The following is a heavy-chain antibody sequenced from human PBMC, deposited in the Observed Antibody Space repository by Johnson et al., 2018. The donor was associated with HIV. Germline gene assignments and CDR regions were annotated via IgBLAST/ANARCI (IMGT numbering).Heavy chain of an antibody. D-gene: IGHD2-15*01. J-gene: IGHJ3*02. V-gene: IGHV3-20*04. CDR2: INGNGGST. CDR3: AKCLLRSGGTCYVVDAFDI. Sequence: QLVESGGGLVQPGGSLRLSCAASGSTFDDYGMSWVHQATGKGLEWVSGINGNGGSTGYADSVKGRFTITRDSSKNTLYLQMNILRAEDTAVYYCAKCLLRSGGTCYVVDAFDIWGQGTMVTVSS. CDR1: GSTFDDYG.